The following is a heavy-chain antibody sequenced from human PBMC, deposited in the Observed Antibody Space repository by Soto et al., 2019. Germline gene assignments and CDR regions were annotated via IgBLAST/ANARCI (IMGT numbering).Heavy chain of an antibody. J-gene: IGHJ6*02. CDR2: MNPNSGNT. D-gene: IGHD3-9*01. CDR1: GYTFTSYD. CDR3: ARGRVLRYFDWSRYGMDV. V-gene: IGHV1-8*01. Sequence: QVQLVQSGAEVKKPGASVKVSCKASGYTFTSYDINWVRQATGQGLEWMGWMNPNSGNTGYAQKFQGRVTVTRTTAISTAYMEMRSRRSEDTAVYYCARGRVLRYFDWSRYGMDVWGQGTTVTVSS.